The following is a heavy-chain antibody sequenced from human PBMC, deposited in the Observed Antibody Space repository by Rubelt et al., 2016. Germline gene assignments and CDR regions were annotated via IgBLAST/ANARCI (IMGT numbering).Heavy chain of an antibody. CDR3: VRDGFWSGSTHYFDY. D-gene: IGHD3-3*01. CDR1: GGSISNYY. J-gene: IGHJ4*02. V-gene: IGHV4-59*01. Sequence: QVRLQESGPGLVKPSETLSLMCTVSGGSISNYYWSWIRQPPGKGLGWIGYIYYSGSTNYNPSLKSRVTISVDTSKNQFSRKLSSVTAADTAVYYCVRDGFWSGSTHYFDYWGQGTLVTVSS. CDR2: IYYSGST.